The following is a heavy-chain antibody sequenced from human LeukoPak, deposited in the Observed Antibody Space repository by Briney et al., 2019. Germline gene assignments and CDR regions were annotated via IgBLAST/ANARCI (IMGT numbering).Heavy chain of an antibody. Sequence: KSSETLSLTCTVSGVSISSSSYYWGWIRQPPGKGLEWIGSIYYSGSTYYNPSLKSRVTISVDTSKNQFSLKLSSVTAADTAVYYCARHRSGWLQSSFDYWGQGTLVTVSS. V-gene: IGHV4-39*07. CDR1: GVSISSSSYY. D-gene: IGHD5-24*01. J-gene: IGHJ4*02. CDR3: ARHRSGWLQSSFDY. CDR2: IYYSGST.